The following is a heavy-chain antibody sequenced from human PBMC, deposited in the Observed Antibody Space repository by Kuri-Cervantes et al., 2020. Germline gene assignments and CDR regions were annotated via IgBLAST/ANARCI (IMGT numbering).Heavy chain of an antibody. V-gene: IGHV1-8*02. CDR2: MNPNSGNT. CDR3: ARVIPARYCSSTSCPYYYYYGMDV. Sequence: ASVKVSCKASGYTFTGYYMHWVRQATGQGLEWMGWMNPNSGNTGYAQKFQGRVTMTRNTSISTAYMELSSLRSEDTAVYYCARVIPARYCSSTSCPYYYYYGMDVWGQGTMVTVSS. CDR1: GYTFTGYY. J-gene: IGHJ6*02. D-gene: IGHD2-2*01.